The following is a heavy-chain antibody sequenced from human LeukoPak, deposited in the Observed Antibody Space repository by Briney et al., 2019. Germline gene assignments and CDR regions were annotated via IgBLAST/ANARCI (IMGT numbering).Heavy chain of an antibody. D-gene: IGHD5-12*01. CDR3: ARDRAVATIGGVDY. CDR1: GYTFTGYY. J-gene: IGHJ4*02. V-gene: IGHV1-2*02. Sequence: GASVKVSCKASGYTFTGYYMHWVRQAPGQGLEWMGWINPNSGGTNYAQKFQGRVTMTRDTSISTAYMDLSRLRSDDTAVYYCARDRAVATIGGVDYWGQGTLVTVSS. CDR2: INPNSGGT.